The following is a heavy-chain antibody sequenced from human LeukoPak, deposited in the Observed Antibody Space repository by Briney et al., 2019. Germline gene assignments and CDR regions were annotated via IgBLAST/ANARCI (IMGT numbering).Heavy chain of an antibody. V-gene: IGHV4-59*01. CDR3: ARGPLYCSGGSCYLGWFDP. D-gene: IGHD2-15*01. CDR2: IYYSGST. CDR1: GGSISSYY. Sequence: PSETLSLTCTVSGGSISSYYWSWIRQPPGKGLEWIGYIYYSGSTNYNPSLKSRVTISVDTSKNQFSLKLSSVTAADTAVYYCARGPLYCSGGSCYLGWFDPWGQATLVTVSS. J-gene: IGHJ5*02.